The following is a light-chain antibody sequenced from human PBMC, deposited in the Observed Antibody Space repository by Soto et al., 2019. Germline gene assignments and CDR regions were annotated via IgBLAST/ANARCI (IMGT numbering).Light chain of an antibody. Sequence: DIQLTQSPSVLFASVGETVTISCRASQALSNYLAWYQQKPGKAPDLLIYSASTLQSGVPSRFSGSGSETEFSLTIRALQPEDFATYYCQQLSRSPLTFGGGTKVDIK. CDR1: QALSNY. CDR3: QQLSRSPLT. V-gene: IGKV1-9*01. J-gene: IGKJ4*01. CDR2: SAS.